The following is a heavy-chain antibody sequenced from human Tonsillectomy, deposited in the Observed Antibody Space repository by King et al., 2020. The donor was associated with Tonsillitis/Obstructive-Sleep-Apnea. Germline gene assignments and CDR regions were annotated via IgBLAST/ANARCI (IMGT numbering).Heavy chain of an antibody. CDR2: LNAGNGNT. D-gene: IGHD3-3*01. V-gene: IGHV1-3*01. CDR1: GYTFTSYA. CDR3: AIPWSGYYCFDY. Sequence: VQLVQSGAEVKKPGASVKVSCKAGYTFTSYAMHWVRQAPGQRLEWMGWLNAGNGNTKYSQMFQGRVTITRDTSASTAYMELSSLRSEDTAVYYCAIPWSGYYCFDYWGQGTLVTVSS. J-gene: IGHJ4*02.